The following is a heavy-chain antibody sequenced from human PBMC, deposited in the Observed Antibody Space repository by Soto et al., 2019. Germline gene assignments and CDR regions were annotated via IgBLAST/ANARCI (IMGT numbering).Heavy chain of an antibody. CDR1: GFTFSSYS. CDR2: ISSSSSYI. CDR3: ARDSEHYYDSSGYLDV. J-gene: IGHJ6*02. V-gene: IGHV3-21*01. Sequence: GGSLRLSCAASGFTFSSYSMNWVRDAPGKGLEWVSSISSSSSYIYYADSVKGRFTISRDNAKNSLYLQMNSLRAEDTAVYYCARDSEHYYDSSGYLDVWGQGTTVTVSS. D-gene: IGHD3-22*01.